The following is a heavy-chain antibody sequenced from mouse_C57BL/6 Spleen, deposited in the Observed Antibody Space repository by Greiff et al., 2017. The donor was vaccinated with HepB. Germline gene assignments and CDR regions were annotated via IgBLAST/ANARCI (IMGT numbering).Heavy chain of an antibody. Sequence: EVQLVESEGGLVQPGSSMKLSCTASGFTFSDYYMAWVRQVPEKGLEWVANINYDGSSTYYLDSLKSRFIISRDNAKNILYLQMSSLKSEDTATYYCANYGSSGYYAMDYWGQGTSVTVSS. CDR1: GFTFSDYY. CDR2: INYDGSST. CDR3: ANYGSSGYYAMDY. J-gene: IGHJ4*01. D-gene: IGHD1-1*01. V-gene: IGHV5-16*01.